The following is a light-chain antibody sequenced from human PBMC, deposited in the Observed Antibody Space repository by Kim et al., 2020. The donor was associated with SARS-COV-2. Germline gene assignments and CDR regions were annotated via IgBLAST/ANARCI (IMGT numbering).Light chain of an antibody. CDR1: SSNIGAGYH. Sequence: QGVTISCTGSSSNIGAGYHVHWYQQLPGTAPKLLIYGNSNRPSGVPDRFSGSKSGTSASLAITGLQTEDEADYYCQSYDSSLSSYVFGTGTKVTVL. J-gene: IGLJ1*01. V-gene: IGLV1-40*01. CDR3: QSYDSSLSSYV. CDR2: GNS.